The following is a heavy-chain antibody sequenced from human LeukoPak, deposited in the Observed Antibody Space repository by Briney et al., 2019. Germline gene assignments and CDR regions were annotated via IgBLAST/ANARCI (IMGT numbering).Heavy chain of an antibody. Sequence: PGGSLRLLCAASGFTVSCNYMSWVRQAPGKGVEWVSVIYSGGTTYYADSVKGRFTISRDNSKNTLYLQMNSLRAEDTAVYYCARAPGTSGSKTKHFDYWGQGTLVTVSS. CDR3: ARAPGTSGSKTKHFDY. J-gene: IGHJ4*02. CDR1: GFTVSCNY. D-gene: IGHD6-19*01. V-gene: IGHV3-53*01. CDR2: IYSGGTT.